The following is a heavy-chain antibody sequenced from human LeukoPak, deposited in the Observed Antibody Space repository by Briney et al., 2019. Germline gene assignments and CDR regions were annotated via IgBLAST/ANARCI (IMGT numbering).Heavy chain of an antibody. CDR2: IIPILGIA. CDR3: ARDLEGIAVAGY. CDR1: GYTFTGYY. Sequence: SVKVSCKASGYTFTGYYMHWVRQAPGQGLEWMGRIIPILGIANYAQKFQGRVAITADKSTSTAYMELSSLRSEDTAVYYCARDLEGIAVAGYWGQGTLVTVSS. D-gene: IGHD6-19*01. J-gene: IGHJ4*02. V-gene: IGHV1-69*04.